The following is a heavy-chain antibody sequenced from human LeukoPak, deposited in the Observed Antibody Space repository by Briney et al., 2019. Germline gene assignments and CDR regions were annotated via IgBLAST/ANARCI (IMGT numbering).Heavy chain of an antibody. Sequence: KPSETLSLTCAVYGGSFSGYYWSWIRQPPGKGLEWIGEINHSGSTNYNPSLKSRVTISVDTSKNQFSLKLSSVTAADTAVYYCASPLVVIAAVGTPSCFAPWGQETLVTVSS. D-gene: IGHD6-25*01. CDR1: GGSFSGYY. V-gene: IGHV4-34*01. CDR2: INHSGST. J-gene: IGHJ5*02. CDR3: ASPLVVIAAVGTPSCFAP.